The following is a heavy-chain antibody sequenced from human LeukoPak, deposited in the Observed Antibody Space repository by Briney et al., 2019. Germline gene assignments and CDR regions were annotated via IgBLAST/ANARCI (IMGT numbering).Heavy chain of an antibody. Sequence: SETLSLTCTVSGGSISSSSYYWGWIRQPPGKGLEWIGSIYYSGSTYYNPSLKSRVTISVDTSKNQFSLKLSSVTAADTAVYYCARDIGVVVVAAKGAFDIWGQGTMVTVSS. D-gene: IGHD2-15*01. CDR3: ARDIGVVVVAAKGAFDI. CDR2: IYYSGST. V-gene: IGHV4-39*07. J-gene: IGHJ3*02. CDR1: GGSISSSSYY.